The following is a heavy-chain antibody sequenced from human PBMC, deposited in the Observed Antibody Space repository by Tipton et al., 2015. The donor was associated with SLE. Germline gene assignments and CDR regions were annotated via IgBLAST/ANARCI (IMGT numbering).Heavy chain of an antibody. CDR2: ISYTGSI. CDR1: GGSISSSYY. Sequence: TLSLTCTVSGGSISSSYYWGWIRQSPGKGLEWIGSISYTGSIYYNPSLKSRVTISADMSKNQFSLKLTSVTAADTAVYYCATSPLTPWGQGTLVTVSS. D-gene: IGHD2-2*01. J-gene: IGHJ5*02. V-gene: IGHV4-39*07. CDR3: ATSPLTP.